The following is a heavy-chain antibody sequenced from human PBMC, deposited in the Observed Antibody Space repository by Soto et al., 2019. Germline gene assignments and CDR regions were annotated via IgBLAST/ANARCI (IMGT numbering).Heavy chain of an antibody. CDR2: ITASGGTT. Sequence: GGSLRLSCAVSGFTFSGYSMTWVRQAPGKGLEWVAHITASGGTTYYADSVKGRFTISRDTSRNTLYLQMNSLRAEDTALYYCAKCMQAYWNYDAHHIWGQGTMVTVSS. CDR1: GFTFSGYS. CDR3: AKCMQAYWNYDAHHI. D-gene: IGHD1-7*01. V-gene: IGHV3-23*01. J-gene: IGHJ3*02.